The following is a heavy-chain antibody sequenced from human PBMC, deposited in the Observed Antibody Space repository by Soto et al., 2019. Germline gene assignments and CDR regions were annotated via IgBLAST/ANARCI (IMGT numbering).Heavy chain of an antibody. Sequence: SGPTLVNPTQTLTLTCTLSGFSLSTSGMCVSWIRQPPGKALEWLARIDWDDDKYYSTSLKTRLTISKDTSKNQVVLRMTNMDPVDTATYYCARTLPAAGTFYFDYWGQGTLVTVSS. CDR2: IDWDDDK. J-gene: IGHJ4*02. V-gene: IGHV2-70*11. CDR3: ARTLPAAGTFYFDY. D-gene: IGHD6-13*01. CDR1: GFSLSTSGMC.